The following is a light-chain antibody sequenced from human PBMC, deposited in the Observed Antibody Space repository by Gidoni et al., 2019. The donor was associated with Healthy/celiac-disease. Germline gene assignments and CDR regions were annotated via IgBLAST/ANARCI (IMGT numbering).Light chain of an antibody. CDR2: LGS. V-gene: IGKV2-28*01. CDR1: QSLLHSNGYNY. J-gene: IGKJ5*01. Sequence: DIVMTQSPLSLPVTPGEPASISCRYSQSLLHSNGYNYLDWYLQKPGQSPQLLIYLGSNRASGVPDRFSGSGSGTDFTLKISRVEAEDVGVYYCMQALQTRVTFXQXTRLXIK. CDR3: MQALQTRVT.